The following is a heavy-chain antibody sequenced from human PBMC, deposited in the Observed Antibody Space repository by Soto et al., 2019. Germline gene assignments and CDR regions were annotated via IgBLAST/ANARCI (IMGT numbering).Heavy chain of an antibody. V-gene: IGHV3-15*01. Sequence: GGSLRLSCAASGSTFSHAWMSWVRQAPGKGLEWVGRIKSKADGETKDYGAPVRGRFTISRDDSKDTLYLQMNSLRIEDTAVYYCCVVKRRDQYSTSGYWFDPWGPGTLVTVSS. CDR3: CVVKRRDQYSTSGYWFDP. D-gene: IGHD2-15*01. CDR1: GSTFSHAW. CDR2: IKSKADGETK. J-gene: IGHJ5*02.